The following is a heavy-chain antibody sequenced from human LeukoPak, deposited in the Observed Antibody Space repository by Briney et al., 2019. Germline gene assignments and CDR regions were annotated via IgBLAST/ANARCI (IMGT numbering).Heavy chain of an antibody. D-gene: IGHD2-8*01. V-gene: IGHV4-59*08. CDR1: GGSINSYY. Sequence: SETLPLTCTVSGGSINSYYCSWIRQPPGKGLEWIGYIYYSGSTNYNPSLKSRVTISVDTSKNQFSLELTSVTAADTAVYYCARHNTKRGWFDPWGQGTLVTVSS. J-gene: IGHJ5*02. CDR2: IYYSGST. CDR3: ARHNTKRGWFDP.